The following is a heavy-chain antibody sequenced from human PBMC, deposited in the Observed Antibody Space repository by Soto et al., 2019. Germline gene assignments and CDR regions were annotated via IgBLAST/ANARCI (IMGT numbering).Heavy chain of an antibody. D-gene: IGHD1-26*01. CDR1: GDTFTGYT. CDR2: IIPMLGAS. CDR3: ASSRVSYYTQFDD. V-gene: IGHV1-69*08. J-gene: IGHJ4*02. Sequence: QVQLEQSGAEVKKPGSSVKVSCKASGDTFTGYTVTWVRQAPGQGLEWVGRIIPMLGASNYALRCQGSVSSIADKSTPTVYMGVMRLTSEVTAVYYCASSRVSYYTQFDDWGQGTLVTVSS.